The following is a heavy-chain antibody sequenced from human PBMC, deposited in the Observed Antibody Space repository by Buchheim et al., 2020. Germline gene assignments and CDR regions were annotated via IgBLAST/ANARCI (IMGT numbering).Heavy chain of an antibody. V-gene: IGHV5-51*01. D-gene: IGHD3-22*01. CDR2: IFPGDSDT. Sequence: EVQLVQSGAEVRKPGESLKISCKDTGYSFPSSWIGWVRQMPGKGLEWMGIIFPGDSDTRYSPSFEGHVSISVDKSISTAYLQWSSLKASDTAMYYCARHVFYDNSGFQPFDYWGQGTL. J-gene: IGHJ4*02. CDR1: GYSFPSSW. CDR3: ARHVFYDNSGFQPFDY.